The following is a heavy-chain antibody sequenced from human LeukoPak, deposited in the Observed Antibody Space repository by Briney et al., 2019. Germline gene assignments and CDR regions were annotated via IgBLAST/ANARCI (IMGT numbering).Heavy chain of an antibody. Sequence: SETLSLTCAVYGGSFSGYYWSWIRQPPGKGLEWIGEISHSGSTNYNPSLKSRVTISVDTSKNQFSLKLSSVTAADTAVYYCARHRCSGGSCYPMNWFDPWGQGTLVTVSS. J-gene: IGHJ5*02. CDR3: ARHRCSGGSCYPMNWFDP. D-gene: IGHD2-15*01. CDR2: ISHSGST. CDR1: GGSFSGYY. V-gene: IGHV4-34*01.